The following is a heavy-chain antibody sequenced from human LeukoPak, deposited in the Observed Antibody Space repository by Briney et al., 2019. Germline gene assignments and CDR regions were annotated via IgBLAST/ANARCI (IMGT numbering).Heavy chain of an antibody. V-gene: IGHV3-30-3*01. J-gene: IGHJ4*02. CDR1: GFTFSSYA. Sequence: GGSLRLSCAASGFTFSSYAMHWVRQAPGKGLEWVAVISYDGSNKYYADSVKGRYTISRDNSKNTLYLQMNSLRAEDTAVYYCARSPSGIAAAGTDYWGQGTLVTVSS. D-gene: IGHD6-13*01. CDR3: ARSPSGIAAAGTDY. CDR2: ISYDGSNK.